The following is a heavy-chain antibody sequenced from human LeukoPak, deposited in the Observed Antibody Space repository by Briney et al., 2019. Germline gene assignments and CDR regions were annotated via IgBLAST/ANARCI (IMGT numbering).Heavy chain of an antibody. CDR2: IKQDGSEK. J-gene: IGHJ4*02. CDR1: GFTFSSYW. CDR3: ARVPEVLRFLEWLFHFDY. D-gene: IGHD3-3*01. V-gene: IGHV3-7*01. Sequence: GGSLRLSCAASGFTFSSYWMSWVRQAPGKGLEWVANIKQDGSEKYYVDSVKGRFTISRDNAKNSLYLQMNSLRAEDTAVYYCARVPEVLRFLEWLFHFDYWGQGTLVTVSS.